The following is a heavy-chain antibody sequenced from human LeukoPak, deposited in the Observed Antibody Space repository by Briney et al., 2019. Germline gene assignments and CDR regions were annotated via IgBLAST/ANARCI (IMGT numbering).Heavy chain of an antibody. D-gene: IGHD3-22*01. Sequence: SVKVSCKASGGSFSSYTISWVRQAPGQGLEWMGRIIPIISIANYAQKFEGRVTITADKSTSTAYREVSSLRSEDTAVYYCARDGYYYDSSGALDYWGQGTLVTVSS. CDR1: GGSFSSYT. V-gene: IGHV1-69*04. J-gene: IGHJ4*02. CDR2: IIPIISIA. CDR3: ARDGYYYDSSGALDY.